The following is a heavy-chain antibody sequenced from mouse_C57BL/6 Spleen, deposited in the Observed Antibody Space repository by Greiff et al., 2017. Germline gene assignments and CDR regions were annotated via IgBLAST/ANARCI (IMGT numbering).Heavy chain of an antibody. V-gene: IGHV1-72*01. Sequence: QVQLQQPGAELVKPGASVKVSCKASGYTFTDYWIHWVKQRPGQGLEWIGWIYPSSGGTKYNEKFKSKATLTVDTSSSTAYMQLSSLTSEDSAVFYCARSSVYGRSCYFDYWGQGTTLTVSS. D-gene: IGHD1-1*02. CDR3: ARSSVYGRSCYFDY. J-gene: IGHJ2*01. CDR1: GYTFTDYW. CDR2: IYPSSGGT.